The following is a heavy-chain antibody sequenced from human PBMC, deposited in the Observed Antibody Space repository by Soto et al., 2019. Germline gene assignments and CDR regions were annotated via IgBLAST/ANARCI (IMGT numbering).Heavy chain of an antibody. CDR2: ISAYNSNT. J-gene: IGHJ6*02. Sequence: ASVKVSCKASGYTFTSYGISWVRQAPGQGLEWMGWISAYNSNTNYAQKLQGRVTMTTDTSTSTAYMELRSLRSDDTAVYYCARDSARIAVAGQYYYYYGMDVWGQGTTVTVSS. CDR3: ARDSARIAVAGQYYYYYGMDV. D-gene: IGHD6-19*01. CDR1: GYTFTSYG. V-gene: IGHV1-18*01.